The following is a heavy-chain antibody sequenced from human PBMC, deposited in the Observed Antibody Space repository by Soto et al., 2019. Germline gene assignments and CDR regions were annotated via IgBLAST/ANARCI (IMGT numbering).Heavy chain of an antibody. V-gene: IGHV1-8*01. CDR2: MNTNSGNT. Sequence: QVQLVQSGAEVKKPGASVKVSCKASGYTFTSYDINWVRQATGQGLEGMGWMNTNSGNTGYAQKVQGRVTMTRNTSISTAYMERSSLRSEDTAVFYCAREHGVYALDYWGQGTLVTVSS. D-gene: IGHD4-17*01. J-gene: IGHJ4*02. CDR1: GYTFTSYD. CDR3: AREHGVYALDY.